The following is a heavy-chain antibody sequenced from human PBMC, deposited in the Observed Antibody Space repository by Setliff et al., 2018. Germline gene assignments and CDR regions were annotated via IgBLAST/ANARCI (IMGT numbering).Heavy chain of an antibody. V-gene: IGHV3-23*01. D-gene: IGHD3-9*01. Sequence: PGESLKISCVASGFTLSSFTITWFRQAPGKGLQWVSGIVQSSSTVYADSMKGRFTISRDNSRNTVFLQMNSLTTDDTAVYYCAKVDQFDLEGLDYWGQGALVTVSS. CDR2: IVQSSST. J-gene: IGHJ4*02. CDR3: AKVDQFDLEGLDY. CDR1: GFTLSSFT.